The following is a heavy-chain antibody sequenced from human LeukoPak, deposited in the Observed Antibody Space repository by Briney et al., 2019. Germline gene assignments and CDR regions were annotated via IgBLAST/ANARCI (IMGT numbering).Heavy chain of an antibody. V-gene: IGHV4-59*01. CDR1: GGSISSYY. D-gene: IGHD3-9*01. Sequence: PSETLSLTCTVSGGSISSYYWSWIRQPPGKGLEWIGYIYYSGNTNYNPSLKSRVTISVDTSKNQFSLKLSSVTAADTAVYYCARGRGFPLHLYDILTGRPSRAFDIWGQGTMVTVSS. CDR3: ARGRGFPLHLYDILTGRPSRAFDI. J-gene: IGHJ3*02. CDR2: IYYSGNT.